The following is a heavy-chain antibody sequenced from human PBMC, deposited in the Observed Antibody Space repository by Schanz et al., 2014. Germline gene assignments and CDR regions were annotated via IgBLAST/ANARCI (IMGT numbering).Heavy chain of an antibody. CDR3: ARAGYDADNWFDP. V-gene: IGHV3-48*01. CDR2: ISSASSTI. Sequence: EVQLVESGGGLVQPGGSLRLSCAASGFTFSSYSMNWVRQAPGKGLEWVSYISSASSTINYADSVKGRFTISRDNAKNSLFPQMNSLRAEDTAVYYCARAGYDADNWFDPWGQGTLVTVSS. D-gene: IGHD2-2*01. J-gene: IGHJ5*02. CDR1: GFTFSSYS.